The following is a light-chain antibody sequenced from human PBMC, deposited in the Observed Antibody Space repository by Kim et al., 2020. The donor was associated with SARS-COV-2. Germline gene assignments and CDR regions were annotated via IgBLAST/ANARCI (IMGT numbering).Light chain of an antibody. Sequence: DVQMTQSPSTLSASVGDRVTITCRASRNIDTYLAWYQQKPGKAPKLLIYMASNLKSGVPSTFSGSGSGTEFTLTTSNLQPDDFATYYCQQYRTYPWTFGQGTKVDIK. CDR1: RNIDTY. J-gene: IGKJ1*01. CDR3: QQYRTYPWT. V-gene: IGKV1-5*03. CDR2: MAS.